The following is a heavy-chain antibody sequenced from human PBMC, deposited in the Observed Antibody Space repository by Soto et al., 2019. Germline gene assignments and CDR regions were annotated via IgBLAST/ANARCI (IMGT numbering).Heavy chain of an antibody. CDR3: ARDIGGSYYRWFDP. CDR1: GGSISSGSYY. V-gene: IGHV4-31*03. Sequence: SSETLSLTCTVSGGSISSGSYYWSWIRQHPGKGLEWIGYIYYSGSTFYNPSLKSRVTISVDTSKNQFSLKLSSVTAADTAVYYCARDIGGSYYRWFDPWGQGTPVTVSS. J-gene: IGHJ5*02. CDR2: IYYSGST. D-gene: IGHD1-26*01.